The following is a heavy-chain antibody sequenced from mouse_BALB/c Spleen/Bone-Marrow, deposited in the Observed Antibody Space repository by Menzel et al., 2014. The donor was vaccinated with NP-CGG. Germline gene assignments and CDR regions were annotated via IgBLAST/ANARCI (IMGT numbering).Heavy chain of an antibody. V-gene: IGHV5-4*02. CDR1: GFTFSDYY. D-gene: IGHD2-3*01. CDR2: ISDGGTYT. Sequence: EVKVVESGGGLVKPGGSLKLSCAASGFTFSDYYMYWVRQTPEKRLEWVATISDGGTYTYYSDSVKGRFTISRDNARNNLCLQMSSLKSEDTAMYYCARDKGGYYVGGFAYWGQGTLVTVSA. CDR3: ARDKGGYYVGGFAY. J-gene: IGHJ3*01.